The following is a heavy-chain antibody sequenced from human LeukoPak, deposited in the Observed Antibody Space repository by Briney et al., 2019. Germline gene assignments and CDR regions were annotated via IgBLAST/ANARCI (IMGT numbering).Heavy chain of an antibody. J-gene: IGHJ4*02. V-gene: IGHV3-23*01. D-gene: IGHD2-2*01. CDR3: ARYLRDSGTSRVTLDH. Sequence: PGGSLRLSCGASGFIFGKYAMSWVRQAPGKGLEWVSGIGSGGVDTIYADSVKGRFTISRDNSKNTLSLRMGSLRADDTAIYFCARYLRDSGTSRVTLDHWGRGTLVIVSS. CDR2: IGSGGVDT. CDR1: GFIFGKYA.